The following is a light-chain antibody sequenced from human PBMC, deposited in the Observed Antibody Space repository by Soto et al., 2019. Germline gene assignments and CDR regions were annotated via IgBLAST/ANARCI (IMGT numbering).Light chain of an antibody. CDR1: STDVGGYNY. Sequence: QSALTQPPSASGSAGQSVTISCTGTSTDVGGYNYVSWYQQHPGKAPKLMIYEVSKRSSGVPDRFSGSKSGNTASLTVSGLQAEDEADHYCSSYAGNNIHYVFGTGTKLTVL. CDR3: SSYAGNNIHYV. CDR2: EVS. V-gene: IGLV2-8*01. J-gene: IGLJ1*01.